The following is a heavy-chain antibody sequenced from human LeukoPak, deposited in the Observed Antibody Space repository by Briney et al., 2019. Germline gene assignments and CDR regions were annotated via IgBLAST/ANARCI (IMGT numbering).Heavy chain of an antibody. CDR1: GFTVGGSY. J-gene: IGHJ4*02. Sequence: GGSPRLSCAASGFTVGGSYINWVRQAPGKGLEWVSVIDGGGTTYYADSVKGRFIIPRDNSKNTLYLQMNSLRAEDTAIYYCAKLYCSGGSCNTYWGQGTLVTVSS. D-gene: IGHD2-15*01. CDR2: IDGGGTT. V-gene: IGHV3-66*04. CDR3: AKLYCSGGSCNTY.